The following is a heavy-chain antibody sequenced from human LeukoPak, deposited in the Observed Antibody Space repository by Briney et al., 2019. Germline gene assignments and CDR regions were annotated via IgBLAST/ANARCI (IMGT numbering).Heavy chain of an antibody. D-gene: IGHD6-19*01. V-gene: IGHV3-11*01. CDR2: ISRCDATI. CDR3: ASWPVGWYGEDS. J-gene: IGHJ4*02. CDR1: ASAFSDYC. Sequence: GGSLRLSCAASASAFSDYCMTWIRQAPGKGLDWVSYISRCDATIYYADSVKGRFPISRDTPKNTLYLQMNSLRVEDTAVYYCASWPVGWYGEDSWGQGTLVTVSS.